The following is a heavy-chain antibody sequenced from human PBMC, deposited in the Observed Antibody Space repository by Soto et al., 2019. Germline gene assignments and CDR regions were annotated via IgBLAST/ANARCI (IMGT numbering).Heavy chain of an antibody. Sequence: PSETLSLTCTVSGGSISSSSYYWGWIRQPPGKGLEWIGYVYYTGSTNYNPSLEGRATISVDSSKNQVSLNLRSVTAADSATYYCARVIAYRYGMDVWGQGITVTVSS. CDR2: VYYTGST. J-gene: IGHJ6*02. D-gene: IGHD2-21*01. V-gene: IGHV4-61*05. CDR3: ARVIAYRYGMDV. CDR1: GGSISSSSYY.